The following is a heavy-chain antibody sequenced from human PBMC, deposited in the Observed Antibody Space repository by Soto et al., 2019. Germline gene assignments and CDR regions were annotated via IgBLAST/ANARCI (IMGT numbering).Heavy chain of an antibody. CDR1: GFTFSSYA. CDR3: AKGPGIAVAGMDYFDY. Sequence: GGSLRLSCAASGFTFSSYAMSWVRQAPGKGLEWVSAISGSGGSTYYADSVKGRFTISRDNSKNTLYLQMNSLRAEDTAVYYCAKGPGIAVAGMDYFDYWGQGTLVTVSS. J-gene: IGHJ4*02. CDR2: ISGSGGST. D-gene: IGHD6-19*01. V-gene: IGHV3-23*01.